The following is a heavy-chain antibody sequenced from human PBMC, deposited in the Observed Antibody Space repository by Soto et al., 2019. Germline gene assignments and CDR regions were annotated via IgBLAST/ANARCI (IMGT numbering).Heavy chain of an antibody. CDR2: ISGSGGST. J-gene: IGHJ6*02. V-gene: IGHV3-23*01. Sequence: EVQLLESGGGLVQPGGSLRLSCAASGFTFSSYAMSWVRQAPGKGLEWVSAISGSGGSTYYADSVKGRFTISRDNSKNTLYLQMNSLRAEDTVVYYCARDRDGEAYYYYGMDVWGQGTTVTVSS. CDR1: GFTFSSYA. D-gene: IGHD3-10*01. CDR3: ARDRDGEAYYYYGMDV.